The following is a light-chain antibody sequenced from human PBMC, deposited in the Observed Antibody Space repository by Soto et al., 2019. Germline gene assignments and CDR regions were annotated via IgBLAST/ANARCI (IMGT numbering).Light chain of an antibody. V-gene: IGKV1-9*01. Sequence: IQLTQSPSSLSASVGDRVTITCRASQGISSSLAWYQQKPGKAPKLLIYAASTLQSGVPSRFSGSGSGTDFTLTISSLQPEDCATYYCQQVNSYPRTFGQGTKLDIK. CDR2: AAS. CDR3: QQVNSYPRT. CDR1: QGISSS. J-gene: IGKJ2*01.